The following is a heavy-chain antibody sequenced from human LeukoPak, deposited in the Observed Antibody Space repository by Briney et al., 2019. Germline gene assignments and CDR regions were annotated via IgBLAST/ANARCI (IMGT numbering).Heavy chain of an antibody. CDR2: IKEDGTEQ. Sequence: PGGSLRLSCAASGFTFSPYWISWVRKAPGKGLEWLANIKEDGTEQYYVDSVRGRFTISRDNAKNSLYLQMNSLRAEDTAVYYCARLPLTRAFDIYGQGTMVTVSS. J-gene: IGHJ3*02. CDR1: GFTFSPYW. CDR3: ARLPLTRAFDI. D-gene: IGHD1-26*01. V-gene: IGHV3-7*03.